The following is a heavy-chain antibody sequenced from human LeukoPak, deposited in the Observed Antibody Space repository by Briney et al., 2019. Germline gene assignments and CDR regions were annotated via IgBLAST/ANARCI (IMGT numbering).Heavy chain of an antibody. CDR2: ISGSGGTT. V-gene: IGHV3-23*01. CDR3: AKGSRSTVVSNLDY. CDR1: GFTLSSHA. J-gene: IGHJ4*02. D-gene: IGHD4-23*01. Sequence: GGSLRLSCAASGFTLSSHAMSWVRQAPGKGLEWVSGISGSGGTTYYADSVKGRFIISRDNSKNTLYLQMNSLRAEDTAVYYCAKGSRSTVVSNLDYWGQGTLVTVSS.